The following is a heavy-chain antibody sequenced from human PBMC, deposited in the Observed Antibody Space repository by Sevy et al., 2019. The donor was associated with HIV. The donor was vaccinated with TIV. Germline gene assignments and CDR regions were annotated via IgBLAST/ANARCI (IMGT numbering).Heavy chain of an antibody. Sequence: GVSLRLSCAASGFTFDDYAMHWVRQAPGKGLEWVSGISWISGSIGYADSVKGRFTISRDNAKDSLYLQMNSLRPEDTALYYCAKDLIRDSSGYYYGAAFDIWGQGTLVTVSS. J-gene: IGHJ3*02. V-gene: IGHV3-9*01. CDR1: GFTFDDYA. CDR3: AKDLIRDSSGYYYGAAFDI. D-gene: IGHD3-22*01. CDR2: ISWISGSI.